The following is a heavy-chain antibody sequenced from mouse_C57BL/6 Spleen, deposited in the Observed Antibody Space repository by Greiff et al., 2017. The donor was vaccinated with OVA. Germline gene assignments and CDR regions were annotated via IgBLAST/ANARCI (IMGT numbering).Heavy chain of an antibody. Sequence: EVKVVESGEGLVQPGGSLKLSCAASGFTFSDYYMYWVRQTPEKRLEWVAYISNGGGSTYYPDTVKGRFTISRDNAKNTLYLQMSRLKSEDTAMYYCARHWGGFDDWGQGTTLTVSS. CDR3: ARHWGGFDD. V-gene: IGHV5-12*01. CDR1: GFTFSDYY. CDR2: ISNGGGST. J-gene: IGHJ2*01.